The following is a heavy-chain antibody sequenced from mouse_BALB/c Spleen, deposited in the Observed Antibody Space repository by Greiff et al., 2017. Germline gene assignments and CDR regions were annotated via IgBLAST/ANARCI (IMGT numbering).Heavy chain of an antibody. D-gene: IGHD2-4*01. V-gene: IGHV5-6*02. CDR2: ISSGGSYT. CDR3: ARRDDYYYAMDY. Sequence: EVKLMESGGDLVKPGGSLKLSCAASGFTFSSYGMSWVRQTPDKRLEWVATISSGGSYTYYPDSVKGRFTISRDNAKNTLYLQMSSLKSEDTAMYYCARRDDYYYAMDYWGQGTSVTVSS. J-gene: IGHJ4*01. CDR1: GFTFSSYG.